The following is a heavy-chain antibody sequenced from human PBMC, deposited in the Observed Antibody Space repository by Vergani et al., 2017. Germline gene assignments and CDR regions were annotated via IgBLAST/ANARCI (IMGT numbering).Heavy chain of an antibody. Sequence: QVQLQESGPGLVKPSETLSLTCTVSGGSISSYYWSWIRQPAGKGLEWIGRIYTSGSTNYNPSLKSRVTMSVDTSKNQFSLKLSSVTAADTAVYYCAKDPYNWNYFDNFDYWGQGTLVTVSS. CDR3: AKDPYNWNYFDNFDY. V-gene: IGHV4-4*07. D-gene: IGHD1-7*01. CDR1: GGSISSYY. J-gene: IGHJ4*02. CDR2: IYTSGST.